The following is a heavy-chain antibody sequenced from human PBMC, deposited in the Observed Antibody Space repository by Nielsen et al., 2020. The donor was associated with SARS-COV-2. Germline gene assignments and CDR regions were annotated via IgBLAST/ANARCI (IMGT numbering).Heavy chain of an antibody. D-gene: IGHD2-15*01. V-gene: IGHV3-20*04. CDR2: IHWNGGSI. CDR3: AKDVCSGGSCYSEY. CDR1: GFTFDDYG. Sequence: GESLKISCAASGFTFDDYGMTWVRQVPGKGLEWVSSIHWNGGSISYADSVKGRFAISRDNVRNSLYLQMNSLRAEDTALYYCAKDVCSGGSCYSEYWGQGTLVTVSS. J-gene: IGHJ4*02.